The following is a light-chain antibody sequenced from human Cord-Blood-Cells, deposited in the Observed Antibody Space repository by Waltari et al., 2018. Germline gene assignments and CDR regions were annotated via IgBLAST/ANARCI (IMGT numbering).Light chain of an antibody. CDR1: RSHVGGYYY. Sequence: QSALTQPASVSGSPGQSITISRSGTRSHVGGYYYVSCYQQHPRKAPKLMIYGVSNRPSGVSKRSSGSESGNTATLTIAGLQADDEDDYDCSSYTCNSALVFGTGTKLTVL. J-gene: IGLJ1*01. V-gene: IGLV2-14*01. CDR2: GVS. CDR3: SSYTCNSALV.